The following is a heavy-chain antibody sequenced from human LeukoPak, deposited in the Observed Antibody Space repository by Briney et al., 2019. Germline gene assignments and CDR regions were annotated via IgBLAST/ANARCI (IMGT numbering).Heavy chain of an antibody. D-gene: IGHD1-7*01. CDR3: ARDRNWNYLGLFDY. CDR2: IYSGGST. CDR1: GFTVSSNY. V-gene: IGHV3-66*01. Sequence: GGSLRLSCAASGFTVSSNYMSWVRQAPGKGLEWVSVIYSGGSTYYTDSVKGRFTISRDKSKNTLYLQMNSLRAEDTAVYYCARDRNWNYLGLFDYWGQGTLVTVSS. J-gene: IGHJ4*02.